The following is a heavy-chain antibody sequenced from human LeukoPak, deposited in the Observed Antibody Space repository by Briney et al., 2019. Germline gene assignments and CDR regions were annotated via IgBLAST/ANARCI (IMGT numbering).Heavy chain of an antibody. Sequence: SETLSLTCTVSGDSISSYFWSWIRQPAGKGLEWIGRIYTSGSTHYNPSLKSRVSVSVDTSKKQFSLKLSSVTAADTVVYYCARDKGRAPLEGGQRTVVTVSS. D-gene: IGHD6-13*01. CDR3: ARDKGRAPLE. J-gene: IGHJ4*02. V-gene: IGHV4-4*07. CDR1: GDSISSYF. CDR2: IYTSGST.